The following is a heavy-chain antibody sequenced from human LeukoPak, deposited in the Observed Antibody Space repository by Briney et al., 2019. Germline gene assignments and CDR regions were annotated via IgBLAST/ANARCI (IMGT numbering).Heavy chain of an antibody. Sequence: ASVKVSCKASGYTFTSYGISWVRQAPGQGLEWMGWISAYNGNTNYAQKLQGRVTMTTDTSTSTAYMELRSLRSDDTAVYYCARLLGYCSSTSCYGYYYYGMDVWGQGTTVTVSS. CDR1: GYTFTSYG. J-gene: IGHJ6*02. CDR3: ARLLGYCSSTSCYGYYYYGMDV. D-gene: IGHD2-2*01. V-gene: IGHV1-18*01. CDR2: ISAYNGNT.